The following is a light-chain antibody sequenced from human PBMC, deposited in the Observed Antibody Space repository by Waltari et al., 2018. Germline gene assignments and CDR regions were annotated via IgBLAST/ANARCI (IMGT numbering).Light chain of an antibody. CDR2: AAS. J-gene: IGKJ1*01. CDR1: QGISSY. CDR3: QQYYSYPQT. Sequence: AIRITQSPSSLSASTGDSVTITCRASQGISSYLAWYQQKPGKAPKLLSYAASTLQSGVPSRFSGSGSGTDFTLTISCLQSEDVATYYCQQYYSYPQTVGQGTKVEIK. V-gene: IGKV1-8*01.